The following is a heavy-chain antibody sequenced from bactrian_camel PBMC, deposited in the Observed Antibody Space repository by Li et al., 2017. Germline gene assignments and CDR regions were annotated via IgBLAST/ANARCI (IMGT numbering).Heavy chain of an antibody. CDR1: GYMFSTYC. Sequence: HVQLVESGGGSVQAGGSLRLSCAASGYMFSTYCMAWFRQAPGKEREGVASFDTLGTTSVAGRFTISKDNAKNTLYLQMNSLNSEDTAMYYCAAAAGLFGGTCLDVRSVDYWARGPRSP. D-gene: IGHD7*01. CDR2: FDTLGTT. V-gene: IGHV3S53*01. J-gene: IGHJ4*01.